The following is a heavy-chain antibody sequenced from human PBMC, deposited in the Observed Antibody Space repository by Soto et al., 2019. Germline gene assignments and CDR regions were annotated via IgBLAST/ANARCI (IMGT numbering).Heavy chain of an antibody. Sequence: GESLKISCKGSGYSFTSYWIGWVRQMPGKGLEWMGIIYPGDSDTRYSPSFQGQVTISADKSISTAYLQWSSLKASDTAMYYCASQYCSSTSCHRGYAFDIWGQGTMVTVSS. CDR1: GYSFTSYW. D-gene: IGHD2-2*01. CDR2: IYPGDSDT. J-gene: IGHJ3*02. CDR3: ASQYCSSTSCHRGYAFDI. V-gene: IGHV5-51*01.